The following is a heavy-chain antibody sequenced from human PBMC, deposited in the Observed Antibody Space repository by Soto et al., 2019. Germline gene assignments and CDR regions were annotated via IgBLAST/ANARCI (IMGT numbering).Heavy chain of an antibody. D-gene: IGHD5-12*01. CDR3: AKDVLNLMVVATKGYYYGMDV. CDR2: ISYDGSNK. V-gene: IGHV3-30*18. Sequence: PGGSLRLSCAASGFTFSSYGMHWVRQAPGKGLEWVAVISYDGSNKYYAGSVKGRFTISRDNAKNTLYLQMNSLRAEDTAVYYCAKDVLNLMVVATKGYYYGMDVWGQGTTVTVSS. J-gene: IGHJ6*02. CDR1: GFTFSSYG.